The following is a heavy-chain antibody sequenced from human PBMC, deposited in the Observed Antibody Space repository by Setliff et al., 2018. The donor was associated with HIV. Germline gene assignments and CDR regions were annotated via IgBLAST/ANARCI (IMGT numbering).Heavy chain of an antibody. J-gene: IGHJ4*02. V-gene: IGHV4-34*01. CDR1: GGSFSGYY. Sequence: SETLSLTCAVYGGSFSGYYWSWIRQPPGKGLEWIGEINHSGSTNFNPSLKSRVSISGETSKNQFSLKLSSVTAADTAMYYCVHSLLGAPMVDYWGQGTLVTVSS. CDR3: VHSLLGAPMVDY. CDR2: INHSGST. D-gene: IGHD3-16*01.